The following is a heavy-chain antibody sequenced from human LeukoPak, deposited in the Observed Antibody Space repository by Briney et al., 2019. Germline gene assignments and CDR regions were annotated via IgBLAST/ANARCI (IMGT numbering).Heavy chain of an antibody. J-gene: IGHJ6*02. CDR3: AKDSGSGSYYRYSISYYYYGMDV. D-gene: IGHD3-10*01. CDR1: GFTFSSCG. V-gene: IGHV3-30*18. Sequence: PGGSLRLSCAASGFTFSSCGMHWVRQAPGKGLEWVAVISYDGSNKYYADSVKGRFTISRDNSKNTLYLQMNSLRAEDTAVYYCAKDSGSGSYYRYSISYYYYGMDVWGQGTTVTVSS. CDR2: ISYDGSNK.